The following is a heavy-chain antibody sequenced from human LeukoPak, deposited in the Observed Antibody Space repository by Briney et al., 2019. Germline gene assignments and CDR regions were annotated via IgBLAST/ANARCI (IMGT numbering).Heavy chain of an antibody. CDR2: LSGSGAKT. J-gene: IGHJ6*02. CDR1: GFAFNTYA. V-gene: IGHV3-23*01. CDR3: GQDPSHRLDV. Sequence: GGSLRLSCAASGFAFNTYAMSWVRQAPGKGLEWVSALSGSGAKTYYANSVKGRFTISRDNSKNTLYLQMNSLRVEDMSVYYCGQDPSHRLDVWGQGTTVTVSS.